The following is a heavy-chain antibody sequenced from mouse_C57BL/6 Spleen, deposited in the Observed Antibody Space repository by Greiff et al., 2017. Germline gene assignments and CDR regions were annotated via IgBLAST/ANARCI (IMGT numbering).Heavy chain of an antibody. J-gene: IGHJ2*01. D-gene: IGHD1-1*01. V-gene: IGHV1-55*01. Sequence: VKLQQPGAELVKPGASVKMSCKASGYTFTSYWLTWVKQRPGQGLEWIGDIYPGSGSSNYNEKVKSKATMTVDTSSSTAYMQLSSLTSEDSAVYYCARSLITTVVDDYWGQGTTLTVSS. CDR1: GYTFTSYW. CDR3: ARSLITTVVDDY. CDR2: IYPGSGSS.